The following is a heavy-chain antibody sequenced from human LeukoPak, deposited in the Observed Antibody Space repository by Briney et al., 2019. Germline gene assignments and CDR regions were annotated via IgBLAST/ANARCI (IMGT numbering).Heavy chain of an antibody. V-gene: IGHV1-18*01. D-gene: IGHD3-3*01. Sequence: ASVKVSCKASGYTFTSYGISWVRQAPGQGLEWMGWISAYNGNTNYAQKLQGRVTMTTDTSTSTAYMELRSLRSDDTAVYYCARDKVSTYYDFWSGYTDFDYWGQGTLVTVSS. J-gene: IGHJ4*02. CDR1: GYTFTSYG. CDR3: ARDKVSTYYDFWSGYTDFDY. CDR2: ISAYNGNT.